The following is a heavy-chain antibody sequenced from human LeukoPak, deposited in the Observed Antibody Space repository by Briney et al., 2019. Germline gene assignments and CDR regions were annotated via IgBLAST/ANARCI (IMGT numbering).Heavy chain of an antibody. CDR2: INPNSGGT. Sequence: SVKVSCKASGYTFTGYYMHWVRQAPGQGLEWMGWINPNSGGTNYAQKIQGRVTMTRDTSISTAYMELSRLRSDDTAVYYCARDHSGYSYGQTDYWGQGTLVTVSS. CDR1: GYTFTGYY. D-gene: IGHD5-18*01. CDR3: ARDHSGYSYGQTDY. V-gene: IGHV1-2*02. J-gene: IGHJ4*02.